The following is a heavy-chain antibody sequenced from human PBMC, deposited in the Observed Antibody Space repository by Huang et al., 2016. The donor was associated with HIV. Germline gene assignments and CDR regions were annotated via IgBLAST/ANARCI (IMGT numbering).Heavy chain of an antibody. CDR2: IYYSGNI. CDR3: ARPLTGTTALGY. Sequence: QLQLQESGPGLVKPSETLSLTCTVSGSSISSSYYWGWIRQPPGKGLEWIGNIYYSGNIPYNPSLKSRVTISVDTSKNHISLKVDSVTAADTAVYYCARPLTGTTALGYWGQGTLVTVSS. D-gene: IGHD1-20*01. J-gene: IGHJ4*02. V-gene: IGHV4-39*01. CDR1: GSSISSSYY.